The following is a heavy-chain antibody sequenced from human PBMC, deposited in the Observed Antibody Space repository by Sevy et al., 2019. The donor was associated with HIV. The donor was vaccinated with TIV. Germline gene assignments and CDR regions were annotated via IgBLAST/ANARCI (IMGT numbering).Heavy chain of an antibody. J-gene: IGHJ4*02. CDR3: ARLIFGVVAYYFDY. D-gene: IGHD3-3*01. CDR1: GGSISSSSYY. V-gene: IGHV4-39*01. CDR2: ISYSGST. Sequence: SETLSLTCTVSGGSISSSSYYWGWIRQPPGKGLEWIGSISYSGSTYYNPSLKSRVTISVDTSKNQFSLKLSAVTAADTAVYYCARLIFGVVAYYFDYWGQGTLVTVSS.